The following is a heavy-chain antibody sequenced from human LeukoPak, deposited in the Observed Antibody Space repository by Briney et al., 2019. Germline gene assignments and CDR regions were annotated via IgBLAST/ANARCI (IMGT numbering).Heavy chain of an antibody. J-gene: IGHJ4*02. CDR1: GYIFTTYP. CDR2: MNADNGGT. CDR3: AREHKYSSSWYPAY. D-gene: IGHD6-13*01. V-gene: IGHV1-3*01. Sequence: ASVKVSCTASGYIFTTYPIHWVRQAPGQRLEWMGWMNADNGGTIYSQKFQGRVTITRDTSASTAYAELSSLTSEDTAVYYCAREHKYSSSWYPAYWGQGTLVTVSS.